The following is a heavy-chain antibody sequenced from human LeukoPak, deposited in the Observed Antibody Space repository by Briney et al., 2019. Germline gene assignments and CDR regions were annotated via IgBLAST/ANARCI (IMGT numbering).Heavy chain of an antibody. J-gene: IGHJ6*02. V-gene: IGHV3-53*01. Sequence: GGSLRLSCAASGFTVSSNYMSWVRQAPGKGLEWVSVIYSGGSTYYADSVKGRFTISRDNSKNTLYLQMNSLRAEDTAVYYCARSKSADYYYYGMDVWGQGTTVTVSS. CDR3: ARSKSADYYYYGMDV. CDR2: IYSGGST. CDR1: GFTVSSNY.